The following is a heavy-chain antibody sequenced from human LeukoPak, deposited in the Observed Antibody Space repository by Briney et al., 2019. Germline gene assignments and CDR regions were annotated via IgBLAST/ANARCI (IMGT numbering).Heavy chain of an antibody. V-gene: IGHV4-39*02. J-gene: IGHJ2*01. CDR1: GGSISSSSYY. D-gene: IGHD6-19*01. CDR2: IYYSGST. Sequence: PSETLSLTCTVSGGSISSSSYYWGWIRQPPGKGLEWIGSIYYSGSTYYNPSLKSRVTISVDTSKNQFSLKLSSVTAADTAVYYCARDRRGWCQALWYFDLWGRGTLVTVSS. CDR3: ARDRRGWCQALWYFDL.